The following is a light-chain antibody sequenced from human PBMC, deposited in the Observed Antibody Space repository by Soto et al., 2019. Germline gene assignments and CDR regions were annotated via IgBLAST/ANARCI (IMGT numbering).Light chain of an antibody. J-gene: IGKJ2*01. CDR1: QSVSSSY. CDR2: GAS. CDR3: QHSGTSLYT. Sequence: EIVLTQSPGTLSLSPGERATLSCRASQSVSSSYLAWYQQKPGQAPRLLIYGASSRATGIPDRFSGSGSGTDFTLTISRLEPEDFAVYYCQHSGTSLYTFGQGTKLEIK. V-gene: IGKV3-20*01.